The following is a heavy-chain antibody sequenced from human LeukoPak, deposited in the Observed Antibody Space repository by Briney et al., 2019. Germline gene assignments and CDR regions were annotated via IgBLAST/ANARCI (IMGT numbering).Heavy chain of an antibody. CDR3: ATDSDYGSGSLKY. CDR1: GYTLTELS. V-gene: IGHV1-24*01. Sequence: ASVKVPCKVSGYTLTELSMHWVRQAPGKGLEWMGGFDPEDGETIYAQKFQGRVTMTEDTSTDTAYMELSSLRSEDTAVYYCATDSDYGSGSLKYWGQGTLVTVSS. D-gene: IGHD3-10*01. J-gene: IGHJ4*02. CDR2: FDPEDGET.